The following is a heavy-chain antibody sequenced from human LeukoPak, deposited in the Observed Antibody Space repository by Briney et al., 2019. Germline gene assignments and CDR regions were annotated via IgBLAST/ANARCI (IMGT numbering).Heavy chain of an antibody. Sequence: GGSLRLSCAASGFTFSSYEMNWVRQSRGKGLEWVSYISSSGDTRYYADSVKGRFTVSRDNAKNSLFLQMNSLRAEDTAVYYCARGAIFGVVYGLPYYMDVWGKGTTVTVSS. CDR2: ISSSGDTR. D-gene: IGHD3-3*01. CDR3: ARGAIFGVVYGLPYYMDV. CDR1: GFTFSSYE. V-gene: IGHV3-48*03. J-gene: IGHJ6*03.